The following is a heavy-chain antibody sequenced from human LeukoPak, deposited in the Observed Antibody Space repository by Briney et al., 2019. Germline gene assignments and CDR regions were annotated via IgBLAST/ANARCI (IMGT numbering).Heavy chain of an antibody. Sequence: ASVKVSCKASGYTFTGYYIHWVRQAPGQGLEWMGWINHNSGGTNYAQKFQGRVTMTRDTSIRTAYMELSRLRSDDTAVYYCARGGVGVTHDAFYIWGQGTMGTVSS. D-gene: IGHD1-26*01. CDR3: ARGGVGVTHDAFYI. J-gene: IGHJ3*02. V-gene: IGHV1-2*02. CDR2: INHNSGGT. CDR1: GYTFTGYY.